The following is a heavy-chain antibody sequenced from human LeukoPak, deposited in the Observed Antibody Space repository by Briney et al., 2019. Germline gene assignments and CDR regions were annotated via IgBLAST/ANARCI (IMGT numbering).Heavy chain of an antibody. CDR1: GFTVSSNY. D-gene: IGHD6-13*01. V-gene: IGHV3-66*02. CDR3: ARDRRGIAANAFDI. J-gene: IGHJ3*02. CDR2: IYSGGST. Sequence: GGSLRLSCAASGFTVSSNYMSWVRQGPGKGLEWVSVIYSGGSTYYADSVKGRFTISRGNSMNTLYLQMNSLRAEDTAVYYCARDRRGIAANAFDIWGQGTMVTVSS.